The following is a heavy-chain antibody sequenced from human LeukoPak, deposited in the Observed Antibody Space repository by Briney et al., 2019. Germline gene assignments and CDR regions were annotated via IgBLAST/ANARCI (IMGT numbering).Heavy chain of an antibody. J-gene: IGHJ4*02. CDR2: ISSSSSYI. CDR3: ARAGDRGLRAYYFDY. D-gene: IGHD3-10*01. V-gene: IGHV3-21*01. Sequence: GGYLRLSCAASGFTFSSYSMNWVRQAPGKGLEWVSSISSSSSYIYYADSVKGRFTISRDNAKNSLYLQMNSLRAEDTAVYYCARAGDRGLRAYYFDYWGQGTLVTVSS. CDR1: GFTFSSYS.